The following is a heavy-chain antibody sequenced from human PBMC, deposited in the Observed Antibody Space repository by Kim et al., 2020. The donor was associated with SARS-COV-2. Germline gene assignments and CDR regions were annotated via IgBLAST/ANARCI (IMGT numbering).Heavy chain of an antibody. CDR3: SRDLAVGAMDV. CDR1: GFTFSSYA. D-gene: IGHD1-26*01. CDR2: ISYDGSNK. Sequence: GGSLRLSCAASGFTFSSYAMHWVRQAPGKGLEWVAVISYDGSNKYYADSVKGRFTISRDNSKNTLYLQMNSLRAEDTAVYYCSRDLAVGAMDVWGQGTTVTVSS. V-gene: IGHV3-30*04. J-gene: IGHJ6*02.